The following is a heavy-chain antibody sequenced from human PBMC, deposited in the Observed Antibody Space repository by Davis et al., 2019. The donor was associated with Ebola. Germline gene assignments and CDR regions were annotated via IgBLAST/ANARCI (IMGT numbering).Heavy chain of an antibody. D-gene: IGHD4-23*01. CDR1: GYTFTTYG. CDR2: VNPNSGNT. Sequence: ASVKVSCKASGYTFTTYGINWVRQATGQGLEWMGWVNPNSGNTGYAQKFRGRVTMTRNTSINTAYMELSSLTSADTAVYYCARGWGNSLGNDFWGQGALVTVSS. J-gene: IGHJ4*02. V-gene: IGHV1-8*01. CDR3: ARGWGNSLGNDF.